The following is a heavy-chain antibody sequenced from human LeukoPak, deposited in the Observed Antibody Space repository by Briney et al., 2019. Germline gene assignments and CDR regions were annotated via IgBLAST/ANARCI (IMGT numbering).Heavy chain of an antibody. Sequence: GESLKISCKGSGYSFTSYWIGWVRQMPGKGLEWMGIIYPGDSDTRYSPSFQGQVTISADKSISTAYLQWSSLKDSDTAMYYCARHSSSCGSPDYYYKDVCGKGTTVTVSS. J-gene: IGHJ6*03. CDR3: ARHSSSCGSPDYYYKDV. CDR1: GYSFTSYW. V-gene: IGHV5-51*01. CDR2: IYPGDSDT. D-gene: IGHD6-13*01.